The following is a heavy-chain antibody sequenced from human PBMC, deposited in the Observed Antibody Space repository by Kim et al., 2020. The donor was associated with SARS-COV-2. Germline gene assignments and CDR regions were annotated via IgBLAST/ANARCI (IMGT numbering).Heavy chain of an antibody. CDR1: GFTFSSYG. CDR3: ARGADTAMARKDY. CDR2: IWYDGSNK. V-gene: IGHV3-33*01. J-gene: IGHJ4*02. Sequence: GGSLRLSCAASGFTFSSYGMHWVRQAPGKGLEWVAVIWYDGSNKYYADSVKGRFTISRDNSKNTLYLQMNSLRAEDTAVYYCARGADTAMARKDYWGQGTLVTVSS. D-gene: IGHD5-18*01.